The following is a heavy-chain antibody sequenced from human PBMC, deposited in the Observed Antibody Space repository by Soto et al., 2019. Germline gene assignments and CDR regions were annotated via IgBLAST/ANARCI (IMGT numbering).Heavy chain of an antibody. CDR3: ARADFWSGHPVY. CDR1: GGSVSSGSYY. D-gene: IGHD3-3*01. J-gene: IGHJ4*02. V-gene: IGHV4-61*01. Sequence: PSETLSLTCTVSGGSVSSGSYYWSWIRQPPGKGLEWIGYIYYSGSTNYNPSLKSRVTISVDTSKNQFSLKLSSVTAADTAVYYCARADFWSGHPVYWGQGTLVTVSS. CDR2: IYYSGST.